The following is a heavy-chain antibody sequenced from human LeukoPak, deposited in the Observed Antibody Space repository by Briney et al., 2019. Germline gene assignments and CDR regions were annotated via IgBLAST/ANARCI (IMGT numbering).Heavy chain of an antibody. D-gene: IGHD1-26*01. CDR2: FDPEDGET. CDR1: GYTLTELS. V-gene: IGHV1-24*01. J-gene: IGHJ4*02. Sequence: ASVKVSCKVSGYTLTELSMHWVRQAPGKGLEWMGGFDPEDGETIYAQKFQGRVTMTEDTSTDTAYMELSSLRSEDTAVYYCATDLGGSYYAPVTFDYWGQGTLVTVSS. CDR3: ATDLGGSYYAPVTFDY.